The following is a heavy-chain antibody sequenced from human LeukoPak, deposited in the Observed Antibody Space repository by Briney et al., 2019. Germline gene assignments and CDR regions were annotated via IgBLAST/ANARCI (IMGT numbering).Heavy chain of an antibody. Sequence: ASVKVSCKASGYTFTSYGISWVRQAPGQGLEWMGWISAYNGNTNYAQKLQGRVTMTTDTFTSTAYMELRSLRSDDTAVYYCASNPQVAGTIWFDPWGQGTLVTVSS. CDR3: ASNPQVAGTIWFDP. CDR1: GYTFTSYG. J-gene: IGHJ5*02. D-gene: IGHD6-19*01. CDR2: ISAYNGNT. V-gene: IGHV1-18*01.